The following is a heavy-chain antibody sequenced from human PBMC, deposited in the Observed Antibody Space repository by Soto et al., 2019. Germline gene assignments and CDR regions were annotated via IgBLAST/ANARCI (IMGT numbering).Heavy chain of an antibody. D-gene: IGHD6-25*01. J-gene: IGHJ4*02. CDR2: MNPNNGNA. V-gene: IGHV1-8*01. CDR1: GFTFITYD. CDR3: ARRKERSGPYYLDL. Sequence: QMQLLQSGAEVKKPGASVKVSCKASGFTFITYDFSWVRQAAGQGLEWMGWMNPNNGNAGFAQKFRGRINMTRNTSISTAYLELSSLRSDDSAVYFCARRKERSGPYYLDLWGQGTQVTVSS.